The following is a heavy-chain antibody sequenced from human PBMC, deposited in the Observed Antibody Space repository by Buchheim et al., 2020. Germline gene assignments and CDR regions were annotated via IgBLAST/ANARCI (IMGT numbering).Heavy chain of an antibody. CDR1: GYTFTSYY. CDR2: INPSGGST. CDR3: ARDVRRSDTMIVVVITTGYDY. V-gene: IGHV1-46*01. J-gene: IGHJ4*02. D-gene: IGHD3-22*01. Sequence: QVQLVQSGAEVKKPGASVKVSCKASGYTFTSYYMHWVRQAPGQGLEWMGIINPSGGSTSYAQKFQGRVTMTRDTSTSTVHMELSSLRSEDTAVYYCARDVRRSDTMIVVVITTGYDYWGQGTL.